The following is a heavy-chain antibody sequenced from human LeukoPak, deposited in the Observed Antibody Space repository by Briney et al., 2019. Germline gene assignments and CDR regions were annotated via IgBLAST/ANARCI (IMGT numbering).Heavy chain of an antibody. V-gene: IGHV3-48*02. CDR2: ISSGGTII. Sequence: PGGSLRLSCAASGTTFRSYNFNWVRQAPGKRLEWVSYISSGGTIIYYADSVKGRFTISRDNARNSLYLQMNSLRDEDTAVYYCARGYSSGFDYWGQGTLVTVSS. CDR3: ARGYSSGFDY. CDR1: GTTFRSYN. J-gene: IGHJ4*02. D-gene: IGHD3-22*01.